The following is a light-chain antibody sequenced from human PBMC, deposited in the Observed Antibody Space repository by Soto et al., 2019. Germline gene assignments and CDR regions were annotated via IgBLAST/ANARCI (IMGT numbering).Light chain of an antibody. CDR2: DVY. J-gene: IGLJ1*01. CDR1: RTDGDGHDY. CDR3: TSYTASSPFYV. Sequence: QSVLTRPASVSGSPGQSIAISCIGVRTDGDGHDYVSWYQQHPGQAPQLIIYDVYNRPSGVSDRFSGSKSGNTASLIISGLQAEDEADYFCTSYTASSPFYVFGAGTKATVL. V-gene: IGLV2-14*03.